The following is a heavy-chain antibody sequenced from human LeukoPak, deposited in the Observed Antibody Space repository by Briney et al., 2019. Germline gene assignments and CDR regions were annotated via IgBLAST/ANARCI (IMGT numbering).Heavy chain of an antibody. V-gene: IGHV4-38-2*01. CDR3: ARVVVVVAATLGWFDP. D-gene: IGHD2-15*01. CDR1: GYSISSGYY. J-gene: IGHJ5*02. CDR2: IYHSGST. Sequence: SETLSLTCAVSGYSISSGYYWGWIRQPPGKGLEWIGSIYHSGSTYYNPSLKSRVTISVDTSKNQFSLKLSSVTAADTAVYYCARVVVVVAATLGWFDPWGQGTLVTVSS.